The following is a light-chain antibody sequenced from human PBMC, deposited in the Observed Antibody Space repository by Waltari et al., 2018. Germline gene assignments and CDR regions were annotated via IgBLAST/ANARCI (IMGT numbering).Light chain of an antibody. V-gene: IGKV1-39*01. CDR3: QQSDSTPYT. Sequence: DIQLTQSPSSLSASVGDRVTITCRASQSINMYLNWYQQKPGKAPNLLLYAASSLQRGVPSRFTGSGSGTNFTLSISSLQPEDFATYYCQQSDSTPYTFGQGTNLEIK. CDR2: AAS. J-gene: IGKJ2*01. CDR1: QSINMY.